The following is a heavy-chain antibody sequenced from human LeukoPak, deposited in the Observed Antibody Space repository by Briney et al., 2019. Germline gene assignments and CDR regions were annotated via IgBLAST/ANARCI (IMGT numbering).Heavy chain of an antibody. D-gene: IGHD2-2*01. CDR1: GGSFSGYY. Sequence: SETLSLTCAVYGGSFSGYYWSWIRQPPGKGLEWIGEINHSGSTNYNPSLKSRVTISVDTSKNQFSLKLSSVTAADTAVYYCARGQYQLPPSVDFYMDVWGKGTTVTVSS. V-gene: IGHV4-34*01. CDR3: ARGQYQLPPSVDFYMDV. J-gene: IGHJ6*03. CDR2: INHSGST.